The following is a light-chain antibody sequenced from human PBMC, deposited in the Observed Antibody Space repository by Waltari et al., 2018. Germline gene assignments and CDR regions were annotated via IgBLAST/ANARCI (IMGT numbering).Light chain of an antibody. CDR1: QSISSW. CDR2: KAS. CDR3: QQYNSWRT. Sequence: DIQMTQSPSTLSASVGDRVTITCRASQSISSWLAWYQQKPGKAPKLLIYKASSLESGVPSRFSSSGSGTEFTLTISSLQPDDFATYYCQQYNSWRTFGQGTKVGIK. J-gene: IGKJ1*01. V-gene: IGKV1-5*03.